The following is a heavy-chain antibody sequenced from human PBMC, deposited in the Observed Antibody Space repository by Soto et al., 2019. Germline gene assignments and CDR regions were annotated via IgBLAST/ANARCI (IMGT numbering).Heavy chain of an antibody. V-gene: IGHV1-2*02. D-gene: IGHD1-7*01. J-gene: IGHJ4*02. Sequence: QVRLMQSGPEVRRPGASVTVSCKASGYTFTHYFIHWVRRAPGQGLEWMGYINPKSGDTHYAQPFRGRVSMARDTSTDTANMGLSSLKSDDTAVYFCARVPGHKNSRRDFWGQGTPITVSS. CDR1: GYTFTHYF. CDR2: INPKSGDT. CDR3: ARVPGHKNSRRDF.